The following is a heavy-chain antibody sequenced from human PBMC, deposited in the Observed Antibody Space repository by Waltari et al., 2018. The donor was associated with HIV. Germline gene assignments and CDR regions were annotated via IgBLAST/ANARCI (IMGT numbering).Heavy chain of an antibody. D-gene: IGHD3-22*01. CDR2: INPNSGGT. CDR3: ARDTPDAYYYDTSGYWS. CDR1: GHTFTCPA. J-gene: IGHJ5*02. Sequence: QVQLVQSGAEGKKPGASVKLSCKASGHTFTCPALPWLRQAPGQGLEWMGWINPNSGGTNYAQKFQGRVTMTRDTSISTAYMELSRLRSDDTAVYYCARDTPDAYYYDTSGYWSWGQGTLVTVSS. V-gene: IGHV1-2*02.